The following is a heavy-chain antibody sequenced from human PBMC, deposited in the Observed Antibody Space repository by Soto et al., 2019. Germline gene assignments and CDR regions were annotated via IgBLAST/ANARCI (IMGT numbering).Heavy chain of an antibody. V-gene: IGHV3-23*01. J-gene: IGHJ4*02. Sequence: EVQLLESGGGLVQPGGSLRLSCAASGFTFTDNAMMWVRQAPGKGLEWVSSISGFSGTTYYADSVKGRFTISKDSSKSTVYLQLNSLRAEDTAVYYCARDLRSASGWYAPGYWGQGTLVTVSS. CDR1: GFTFTDNA. CDR3: ARDLRSASGWYAPGY. D-gene: IGHD6-19*01. CDR2: ISGFSGTT.